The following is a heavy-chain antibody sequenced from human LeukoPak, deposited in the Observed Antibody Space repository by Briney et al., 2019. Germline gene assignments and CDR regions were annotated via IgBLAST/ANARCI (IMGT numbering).Heavy chain of an antibody. J-gene: IGHJ4*02. D-gene: IGHD2-15*01. CDR3: AREDCSGGSCYFDY. V-gene: IGHV3-7*03. CDR1: GFTFSSYW. Sequence: PGGSLRLSCAASGFTFSSYWMSWVRQAPGKGLEWVATIKTDGSQKYYVDSVKGRFTISRDNAKNSLYLQMNSLRAEDTAVYYCAREDCSGGSCYFDYWGQGTLVTVSS. CDR2: IKTDGSQK.